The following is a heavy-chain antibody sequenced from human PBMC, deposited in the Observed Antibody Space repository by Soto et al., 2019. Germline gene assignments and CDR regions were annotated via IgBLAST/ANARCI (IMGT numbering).Heavy chain of an antibody. D-gene: IGHD4-4*01. CDR1: GFTFSDYY. CDR2: ISSSSDYI. Sequence: GSLRLSCAASGFTFSDYYMSWVRQAPGKGLESVSHISSSSDYINYGGSVKGRFTVSRDNAKNSLYLQMSSLRAEDTAVYYCVRGGYRRKDSWGQGILVTVSS. CDR3: VRGGYRRKDS. J-gene: IGHJ4*02. V-gene: IGHV3-11*06.